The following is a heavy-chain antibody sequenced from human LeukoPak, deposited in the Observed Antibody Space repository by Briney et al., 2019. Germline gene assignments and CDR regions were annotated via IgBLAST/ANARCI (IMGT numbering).Heavy chain of an antibody. CDR2: IYYSGST. V-gene: IGHV4-59*01. J-gene: IGHJ3*02. D-gene: IGHD5-12*01. Sequence: PSETLSLTCTVSGGSISSYYGSWIRQPPGKGLEWIGYIYYSGSTNYNPSLKSRVTISVDTSKNQFSLKLSSVTAADTAVYYCARRYEDAFDIWGQETMVTVSS. CDR3: ARRYEDAFDI. CDR1: GGSISSYY.